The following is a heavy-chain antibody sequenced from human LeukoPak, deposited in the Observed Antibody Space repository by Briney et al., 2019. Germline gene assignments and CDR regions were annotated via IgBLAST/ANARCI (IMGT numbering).Heavy chain of an antibody. CDR3: ARRAGDYSHPYDY. CDR2: IYSGGST. Sequence: PGGSLRLSCAASRFTVSSNCMSWVRQAPGKGLEWVSLIYSGGSTYYADSVKGRFTISRDNSKNTLYLQMSSLRAEDTAVYYCARRAGDYSHPYDYWGQGTLVTVSS. V-gene: IGHV3-53*01. D-gene: IGHD3-22*01. J-gene: IGHJ4*02. CDR1: RFTVSSNC.